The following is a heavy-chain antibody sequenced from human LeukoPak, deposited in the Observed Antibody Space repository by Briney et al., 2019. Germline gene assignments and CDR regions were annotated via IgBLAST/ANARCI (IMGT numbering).Heavy chain of an antibody. CDR2: IKSDGSTT. CDR1: GFTFSSYW. D-gene: IGHD5-18*01. J-gene: IGHJ4*02. Sequence: GGSLRLSCAASGFTFSSYWMHWVRQAPGKGLVWVSRIKSDGSTTTYADSVKGRFTISRDNAKNTLYLQMNSLRAKDTAVYYCARVVDTQFDYWGQGTLVTVSS. CDR3: ARVVDTQFDY. V-gene: IGHV3-74*01.